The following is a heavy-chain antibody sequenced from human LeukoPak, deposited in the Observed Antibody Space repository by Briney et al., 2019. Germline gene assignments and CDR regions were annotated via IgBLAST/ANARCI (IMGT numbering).Heavy chain of an antibody. J-gene: IGHJ4*02. CDR1: GASISSYY. V-gene: IGHV4-59*08. CDR2: ISYSGST. D-gene: IGHD1-1*01. CDR3: ARHGESAYKQALDY. Sequence: SETLSLTCTVSGASISSYYSSWIRQPPGKGLEWIAYISYSGSTNYNPSLKSRLTISIDTSKNQFSLKLNSVTAADTAVYYCARHGESAYKQALDYWGQGTLVTVSS.